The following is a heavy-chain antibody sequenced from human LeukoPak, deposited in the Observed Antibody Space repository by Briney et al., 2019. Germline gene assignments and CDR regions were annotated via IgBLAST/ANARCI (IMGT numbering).Heavy chain of an antibody. V-gene: IGHV3-30*04. CDR2: ISYDGSNK. Sequence: GGSLRLSCAASGFTFSSYAMHWVRQAPGKGLEWVAVISYDGSNKYYADAVKGRFTISRDNSKNTLYLQMNSLRAEDTAVYYCARGVGVVPAAMLLCWGQGTMVTVS. CDR1: GFTFSSYA. CDR3: ARGVGVVPAAMLLC. D-gene: IGHD2-2*01. J-gene: IGHJ4*02.